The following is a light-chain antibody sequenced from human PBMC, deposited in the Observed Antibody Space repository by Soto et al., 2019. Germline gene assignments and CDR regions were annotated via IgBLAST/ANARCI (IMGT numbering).Light chain of an antibody. J-gene: IGKJ1*01. CDR3: EQYNSYSKT. CDR2: KAS. CDR1: QSIGSW. V-gene: IGKV1-5*03. Sequence: DIQMTQSPSTLSASVGDRVTITCRASQSIGSWLAWYQQKPGKAPKLLIYKASSLESGVPSRFSGSGSGTEFNLTISSLQPDDFATYYCEQYNSYSKTFGQGTKVEIK.